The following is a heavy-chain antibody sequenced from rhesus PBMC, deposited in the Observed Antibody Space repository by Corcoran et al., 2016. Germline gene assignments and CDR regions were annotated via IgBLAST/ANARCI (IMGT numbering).Heavy chain of an antibody. J-gene: IGHJ1*01. CDR1: GGSFSSYW. CDR2: INGNTGST. D-gene: IGHD2-2*01. CDR3: ARYCTSTTCFYIFEF. Sequence: QVQLQESGPGLVKPSETLSLTCAVSGGSFSSYWWSWIRQPPGKGLKWIGEINGNTGSTNYNPSLKCRVTILKDASKNQFSLKLSSVTAADTAVYYCARYCTSTTCFYIFEFWGQGALVTVSS. V-gene: IGHV4-80*01.